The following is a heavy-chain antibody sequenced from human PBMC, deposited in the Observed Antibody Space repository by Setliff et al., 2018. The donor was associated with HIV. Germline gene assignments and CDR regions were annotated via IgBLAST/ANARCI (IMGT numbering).Heavy chain of an antibody. CDR2: ISAYNGYT. Sequence: GASVKVSCKASDYTFTNYGISWVRQAPGQGLEWMGWISAYNGYTNYAQKLQARVTMTTDTSTSTAYMELRSLRSDDTAVYYCATSSRIYYYSYMDVWGKGTTVTVSS. D-gene: IGHD2-2*01. CDR3: ATSSRIYYYSYMDV. V-gene: IGHV1-18*01. CDR1: DYTFTNYG. J-gene: IGHJ6*03.